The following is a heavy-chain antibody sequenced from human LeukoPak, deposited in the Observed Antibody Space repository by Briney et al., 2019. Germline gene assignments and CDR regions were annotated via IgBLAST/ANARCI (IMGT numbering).Heavy chain of an antibody. CDR2: ISPSGDIT. Sequence: GGSLRLSCAASGFTFSSYSMNWVRQAAGKGLEWVSGISPSGDITYYIDSVKGRFTISRDNSKNTFYLQMNSLGAEDTAVYYCARGQYYYDSSGYRDAFDIWGQGTMVTVSS. CDR1: GFTFSSYS. CDR3: ARGQYYYDSSGYRDAFDI. D-gene: IGHD3-22*01. V-gene: IGHV3-23*01. J-gene: IGHJ3*02.